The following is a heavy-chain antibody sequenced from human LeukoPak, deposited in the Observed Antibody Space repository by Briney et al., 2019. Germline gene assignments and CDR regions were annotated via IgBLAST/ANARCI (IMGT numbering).Heavy chain of an antibody. Sequence: SETLSLTCTVSGGSISSYYWSWIRQPPGKGLEWIGYIYYSGSTNYNPSLKSRVTISVDTSKNQFSLKLSSVTAADTAVYYCARDRKYSSGWYGGVDYWGQGTLVTVSS. CDR1: GGSISSYY. J-gene: IGHJ4*02. CDR3: ARDRKYSSGWYGGVDY. D-gene: IGHD6-19*01. CDR2: IYYSGST. V-gene: IGHV4-59*01.